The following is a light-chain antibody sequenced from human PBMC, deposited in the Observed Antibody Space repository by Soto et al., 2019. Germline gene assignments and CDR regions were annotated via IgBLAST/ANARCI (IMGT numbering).Light chain of an antibody. J-gene: IGLJ2*01. V-gene: IGLV2-23*01. CDR3: CSYGRSVV. CDR2: EAS. Sequence: QSALTQPPSASGSPGQSVTISCTGISNDVGTYNLVSWYQHHPGKAPKLIIYEASKRPSGVPNRFSGSKSGNTASLTISGLHAEDEADYYCCSYGRSVVFGGGTKVTVL. CDR1: SNDVGTYNL.